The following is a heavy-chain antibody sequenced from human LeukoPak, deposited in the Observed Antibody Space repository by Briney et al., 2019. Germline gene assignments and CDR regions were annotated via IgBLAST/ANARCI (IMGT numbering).Heavy chain of an antibody. V-gene: IGHV3-23*01. CDR3: AKAPSDQYYYYMDV. Sequence: PGGSLRLSCAASGFTFSSYAMSWVRQAPGKGLEWVSAISGSGGSTYYADSVKGRFTISRDNSKNTLYLQMNSLRAEDTAVYYCAKAPSDQYYYYMDVWGKGTTVTVSS. CDR2: ISGSGGST. J-gene: IGHJ6*03. CDR1: GFTFSSYA.